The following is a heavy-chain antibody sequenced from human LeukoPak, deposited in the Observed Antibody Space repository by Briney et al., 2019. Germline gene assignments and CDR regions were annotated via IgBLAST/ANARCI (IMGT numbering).Heavy chain of an antibody. V-gene: IGHV4-39*07. CDR2: IYYSGST. D-gene: IGHD6-19*01. Sequence: SETLSITCTVSGGSISSSSYYWGWIRQPPGKGLEWLGSIYYSGSTYYNPSLKSRVTISVDTSKNQFSLKLSSVTAADTAVYYCAREGSSVAANDGDYWGQGTLVTVSS. CDR1: GGSISSSSYY. J-gene: IGHJ4*02. CDR3: AREGSSVAANDGDY.